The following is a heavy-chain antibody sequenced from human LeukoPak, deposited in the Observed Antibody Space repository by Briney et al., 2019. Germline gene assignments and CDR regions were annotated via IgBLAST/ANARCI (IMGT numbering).Heavy chain of an antibody. CDR1: GYTFTNYG. D-gene: IGHD3-10*01. V-gene: IGHV1-2*02. J-gene: IGHJ4*01. CDR2: INPNSGDT. Sequence: ASVKVSCKASGYTFTNYGITWVRQAPGQGLEWMGWINPNSGDTSYAQKFQGRVTMTRDTSISTAYMDLSRLRSDDTAVYSCARGVLDYWGQGTLVTVSS. CDR3: ARGVLDY.